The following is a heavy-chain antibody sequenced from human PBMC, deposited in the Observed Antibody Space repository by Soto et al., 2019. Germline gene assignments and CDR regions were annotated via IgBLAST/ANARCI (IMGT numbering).Heavy chain of an antibody. Sequence: QVQLQESGPGLVKPSGTLSLTCAVSGGSISSSNWWSWVRQPPGKGLEWIGEIYHSGSTNYNPSLKSRVTISVDQSKHQFSLKLSSVTAADTAVYYCARDSGYRRGWYDYWGRGTLVTVSS. CDR1: GGSISSSNW. D-gene: IGHD6-19*01. V-gene: IGHV4-4*02. CDR2: IYHSGST. CDR3: ARDSGYRRGWYDY. J-gene: IGHJ4*02.